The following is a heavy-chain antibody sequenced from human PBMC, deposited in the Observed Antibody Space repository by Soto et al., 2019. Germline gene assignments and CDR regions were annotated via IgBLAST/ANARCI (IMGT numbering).Heavy chain of an antibody. Sequence: GASVKVSCKASGFTFSSSAMQWVRQARGQRLEWIGWIVVGRGNTNYAQKFKERVTITRDMSTSTAYMDLSSLSSEDTAVYYCAARGEIMGYYYGMDVWGQGTPVTVSS. D-gene: IGHD3-16*01. CDR1: GFTFSSSA. CDR2: IVVGRGNT. CDR3: AARGEIMGYYYGMDV. V-gene: IGHV1-58*02. J-gene: IGHJ6*02.